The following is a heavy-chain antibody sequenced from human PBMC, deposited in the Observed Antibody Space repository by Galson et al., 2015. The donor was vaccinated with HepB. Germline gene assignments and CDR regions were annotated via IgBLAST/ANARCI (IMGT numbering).Heavy chain of an antibody. CDR3: ARPDGFGELSDH. D-gene: IGHD3-10*01. J-gene: IGHJ5*02. V-gene: IGHV5-10-1*01. Sequence: QSGAEVKKPGESLRISCKGSGSSFSSYWISWVRQMPGKGLEWMGKIDPSDSYTNYSPSFQGHVTISVDRSISTAYLQWSSLKASDTAMYYCARPDGFGELSDHWGQGTLVTVSS. CDR2: IDPSDSYT. CDR1: GSSFSSYW.